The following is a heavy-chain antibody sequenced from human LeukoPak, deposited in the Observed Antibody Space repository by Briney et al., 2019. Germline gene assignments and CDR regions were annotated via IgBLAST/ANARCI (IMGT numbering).Heavy chain of an antibody. J-gene: IGHJ4*02. Sequence: GGSLRLSCAASGFTFSSYWMAWVRQAPGKGLEWVANIRQDGGEIYYVDSVKGRFILSRDNAKNSLYLEMNSLRDEDTAVYYCVRDKIVGATNFDSWGQGTLVTVSS. CDR2: IRQDGGEI. CDR1: GFTFSSYW. CDR3: VRDKIVGATNFDS. D-gene: IGHD1-26*01. V-gene: IGHV3-7*01.